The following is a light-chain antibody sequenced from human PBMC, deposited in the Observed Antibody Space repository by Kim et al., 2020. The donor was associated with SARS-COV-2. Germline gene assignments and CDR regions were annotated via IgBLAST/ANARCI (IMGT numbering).Light chain of an antibody. Sequence: SPLSCWSSQSVLSSSNNKNFLAWFQQRPGQPPKLLISWASTRESGVPDRFSGSGSGTTFTLTINSLQSEDAAIYYCQQYYNSPITFGGGTKVDIK. CDR1: QSVLSSSNNKNF. J-gene: IGKJ4*01. CDR2: WAS. CDR3: QQYYNSPIT. V-gene: IGKV4-1*01.